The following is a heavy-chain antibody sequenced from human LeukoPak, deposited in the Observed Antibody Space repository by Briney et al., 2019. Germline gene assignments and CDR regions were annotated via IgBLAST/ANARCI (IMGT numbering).Heavy chain of an antibody. D-gene: IGHD3-22*01. CDR2: IYSGGST. V-gene: IGHV3-66*01. J-gene: IGHJ4*02. Sequence: PGGSLRLSCAASGFTVSSNYMSWVRQAPGKGLEWVSVIYSGGSTYYADSVKGRFTISRDNSKNTLYLQMNSLRAEDTAVYYCARDPTYYYDSSGIYWGQGTLVTVSS. CDR3: ARDPTYYYDSSGIY. CDR1: GFTVSSNY.